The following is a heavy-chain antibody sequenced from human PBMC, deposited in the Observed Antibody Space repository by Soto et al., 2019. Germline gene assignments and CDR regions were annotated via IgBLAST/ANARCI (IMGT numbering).Heavy chain of an antibody. J-gene: IGHJ4*02. CDR3: SSSGGGGGGDSDY. V-gene: IGHV3-30*03. D-gene: IGHD3-16*01. CDR2: ISYDGSNK. CDR1: GFTFSSYG. Sequence: QVQLVESGGGVVQPGRSLRLSCAASGFTFSSYGMHWVRQAPGKGLEWVAVISYDGSNKYYADSVKGRFTISRDNSKNTLYLQMKSLRAEGTAVYYCSSSGGGGGGDSDYWGQGTLVTVSS.